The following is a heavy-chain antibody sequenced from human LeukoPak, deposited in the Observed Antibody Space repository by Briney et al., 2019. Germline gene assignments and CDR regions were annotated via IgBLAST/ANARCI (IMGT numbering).Heavy chain of an antibody. V-gene: IGHV3-23*01. CDR2: VSGSGVTT. D-gene: IGHD5-12*01. J-gene: IGHJ4*02. CDR1: GFTFSDYY. CDR3: AKHSGYEYTLFDF. Sequence: GGSLRLSCAASGFTFSDYYLRWIRQAPGKGLEWVSTVSGSGVTTYYADSVKGRFTISRDNSKNTLYLQMNSLRGEDTAVYYCAKHSGYEYTLFDFWGQGTLVTVSS.